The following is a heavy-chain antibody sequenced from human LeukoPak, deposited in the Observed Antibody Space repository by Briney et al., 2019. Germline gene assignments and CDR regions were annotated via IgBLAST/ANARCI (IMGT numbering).Heavy chain of an antibody. CDR1: GFTFSSYW. V-gene: IGHV3-7*04. CDR2: IKQDGSEK. D-gene: IGHD3-10*01. Sequence: GGSLRLSCAASGFTFSSYWMSWVRQAPGKGLEWVANIKQDGSEKYYVDSVKGRFTISRDNAKNSLYLQMNSLRAEDTAVYYCARDLMVLEELYYYYGMDVWGQGTTVTVSS. CDR3: ARDLMVLEELYYYYGMDV. J-gene: IGHJ6*02.